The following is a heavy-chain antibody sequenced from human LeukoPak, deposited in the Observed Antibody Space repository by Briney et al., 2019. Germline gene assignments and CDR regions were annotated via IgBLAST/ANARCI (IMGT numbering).Heavy chain of an antibody. J-gene: IGHJ4*02. Sequence: SETLSFTCTVSGGSISSYYWSWIRQTPGKGLEWIGYIYYSGTTNYNPSLKSRVTISVDTSKNQFSLKLSSVTAADTAVYYCARGVYIAAAQYGYWGQGTLVTVSS. CDR1: GGSISSYY. CDR3: ARGVYIAAAQYGY. D-gene: IGHD6-13*01. V-gene: IGHV4-59*01. CDR2: IYYSGTT.